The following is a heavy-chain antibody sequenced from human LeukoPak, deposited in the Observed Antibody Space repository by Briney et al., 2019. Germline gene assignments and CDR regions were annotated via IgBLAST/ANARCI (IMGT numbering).Heavy chain of an antibody. CDR3: AREKRDAYGDYFDY. Sequence: ASVKVSCKASGYTFTGYYMHWVRQAPGQRLEWMGWINAGNGNTKYSQKFQGRVTITRDTSASTAYMELSSLRSEDTAVYYCAREKRDAYGDYFDYWGQGTLVTVSS. V-gene: IGHV1-3*01. CDR1: GYTFTGYY. CDR2: INAGNGNT. D-gene: IGHD5-24*01. J-gene: IGHJ4*02.